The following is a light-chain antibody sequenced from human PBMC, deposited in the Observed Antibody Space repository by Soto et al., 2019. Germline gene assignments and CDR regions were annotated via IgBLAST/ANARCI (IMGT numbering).Light chain of an antibody. V-gene: IGKV1-39*01. J-gene: IGKJ2*01. Sequence: DIPMTQSPSSLSASVGDRVTITCRASQSINNYLNWYQHKPGKAPKLLIYAASRLQSGAPSRFSGSGSGTDFTLTISSLLPEDSASYSCQQSYSSPYTFGQGTKFEIK. CDR2: AAS. CDR3: QQSYSSPYT. CDR1: QSINNY.